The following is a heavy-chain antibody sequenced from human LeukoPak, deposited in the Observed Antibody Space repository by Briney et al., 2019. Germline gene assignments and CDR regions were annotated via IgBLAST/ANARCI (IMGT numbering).Heavy chain of an antibody. CDR2: IYYSGST. CDR3: ARRSLGPIVVVITHNDAFDI. V-gene: IGHV4-38-2*02. J-gene: IGHJ3*02. D-gene: IGHD3-22*01. CDR1: GYSISSGYY. Sequence: SETLSLTCTVSGYSISSGYYWGWIRQPPGKGLEWIGSIYYSGSTYYNPSLKSRVTISVDTSKNQFSLKLSSVTAADTAVYHCARRSLGPIVVVITHNDAFDIWGQGTMVTVSS.